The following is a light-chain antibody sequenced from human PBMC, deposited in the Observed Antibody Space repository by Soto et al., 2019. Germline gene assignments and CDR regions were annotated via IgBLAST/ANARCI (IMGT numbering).Light chain of an antibody. CDR3: QQFDSSRVT. J-gene: IGKJ3*01. Sequence: EIVLTQSPGTPSLSPGERATLSCRASQSVSSSYLAWYQQKPGQAPRLLIYGASNRATGIPDRFSGSGSGTDFTLTISRLEPEDFAVYYCQQFDSSRVTFGPGTKVDIK. CDR1: QSVSSSY. V-gene: IGKV3-20*01. CDR2: GAS.